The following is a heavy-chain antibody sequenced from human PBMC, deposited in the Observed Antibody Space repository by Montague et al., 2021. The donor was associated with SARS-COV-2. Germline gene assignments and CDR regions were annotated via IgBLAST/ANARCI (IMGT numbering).Heavy chain of an antibody. CDR1: GFSLSTSGMY. V-gene: IGHV2-70*20. J-gene: IGHJ4*02. CDR2: IDWDDNK. Sequence: PALVKPTQTLTLTCTFSGFSLSTSGMYVSWVRQPPGKALEWLALIDWDDNKFYSTSLKTRLTISKDTSKNQVVLTMTNVDPVDTATYYCARSLYDILTGYYLPVDYGGQGTLVTVSS. D-gene: IGHD3-9*01. CDR3: ARSLYDILTGYYLPVDY.